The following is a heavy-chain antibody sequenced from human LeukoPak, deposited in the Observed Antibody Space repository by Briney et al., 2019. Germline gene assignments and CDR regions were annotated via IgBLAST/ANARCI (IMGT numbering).Heavy chain of an antibody. CDR3: ARDHHYYGSGGYGGYYFDY. Sequence: ASVKVSCKASGYTFTSYGISWVRQAPGQGLEWMGWISAYNGNTNYAQKLQGRVTMTTDTSTSTAYMELRSLRSDDTAVYYCARDHHYYGSGGYGGYYFDYWGQGTLVTVSS. CDR1: GYTFTSYG. V-gene: IGHV1-18*01. D-gene: IGHD3-10*01. CDR2: ISAYNGNT. J-gene: IGHJ4*02.